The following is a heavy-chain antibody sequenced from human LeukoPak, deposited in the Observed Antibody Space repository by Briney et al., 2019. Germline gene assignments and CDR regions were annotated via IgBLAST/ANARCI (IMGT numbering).Heavy chain of an antibody. CDR2: ISTGSRYI. CDR1: GFRLSDYD. V-gene: IGHV3-21*01. CDR3: ARADCSGSTCYLRRSWFDP. Sequence: GGSLRLSCAASGFRLSDYDMNWVRQAPGKGLERVSSISTGSRYIYYAYSVKGRFTISRDDAKNSLYLQMDYLRAEDTAVYYCARADCSGSTCYLRRSWFDPWGQGTLVTVSS. J-gene: IGHJ5*02. D-gene: IGHD2-2*01.